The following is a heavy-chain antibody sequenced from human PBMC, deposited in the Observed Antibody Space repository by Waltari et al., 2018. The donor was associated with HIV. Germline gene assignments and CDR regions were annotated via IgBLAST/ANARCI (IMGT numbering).Heavy chain of an antibody. J-gene: IGHJ4*02. D-gene: IGHD3-9*01. V-gene: IGHV4-39*01. CDR2: IYYSGST. Sequence: QLQLQESGPGLVKPSETLSLTCTVSGGSISSSSYYWGWIRQPPGKGLEWIGSIYYSGSTYYNPALKSRVTISVDTSKNQFSLKRSSVTAADTAVYYCARGGGPPYDILTGYSGYYFDYWGQGTLVTVSS. CDR3: ARGGGPPYDILTGYSGYYFDY. CDR1: GGSISSSSYY.